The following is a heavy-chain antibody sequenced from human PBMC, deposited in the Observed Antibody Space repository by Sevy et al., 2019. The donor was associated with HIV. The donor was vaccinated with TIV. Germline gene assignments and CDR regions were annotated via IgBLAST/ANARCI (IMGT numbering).Heavy chain of an antibody. CDR2: CDHSGTTV. J-gene: IGHJ4*02. CDR3: ARDLPPSATTVAHFDR. D-gene: IGHD4-17*01. CDR1: GFIFSSYE. Sequence: GGSLRLSCAASGFIFSSYEMNWVRQAPGKGLEWVSYCDHSGTTVYYSDSVKGRFTISRDNARNSLSLQMNSLRAEDTAVYYCARDLPPSATTVAHFDRWGQGTLVTVSS. V-gene: IGHV3-48*03.